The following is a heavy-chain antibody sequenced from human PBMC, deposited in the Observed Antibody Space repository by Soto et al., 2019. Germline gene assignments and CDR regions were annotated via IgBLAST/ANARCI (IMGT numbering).Heavy chain of an antibody. V-gene: IGHV4-30-4*01. J-gene: IGHJ5*02. CDR2: IYYTGSS. Sequence: TLSLTCTVSGGSISNDYYYWSWIRQPPGKGLEWIAYIYYTGSSSYNPSLKSRLTISVDTSKNQFSLKLSSVTAADTAVYYGAGTYYYESSGLSWFDPWGQGTLVTVSS. CDR1: GGSISNDYYY. D-gene: IGHD3-22*01. CDR3: AGTYYYESSGLSWFDP.